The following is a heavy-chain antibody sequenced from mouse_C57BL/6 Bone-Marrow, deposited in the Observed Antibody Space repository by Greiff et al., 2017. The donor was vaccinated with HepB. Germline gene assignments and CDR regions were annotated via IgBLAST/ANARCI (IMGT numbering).Heavy chain of an antibody. V-gene: IGHV1-81*01. D-gene: IGHD1-1*01. J-gene: IGHJ1*03. Sequence: VQLKESGAELARPGASVKLSCKASGYTFTSYGISWVKQRTGQGLEWIGEIYPRSGNTYYNEKFKGKATLTADKSSSTAYMELRSLTSEDSAVYFCATTVVDCWYFDVWGTGTTVTVSS. CDR2: IYPRSGNT. CDR1: GYTFTSYG. CDR3: ATTVVDCWYFDV.